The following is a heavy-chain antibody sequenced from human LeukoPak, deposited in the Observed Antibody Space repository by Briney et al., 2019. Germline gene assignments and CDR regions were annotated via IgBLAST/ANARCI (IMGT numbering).Heavy chain of an antibody. CDR3: AKGRYFDWLLGTDAFDI. CDR2: ISWNSGSI. J-gene: IGHJ3*02. V-gene: IGHV3-9*01. D-gene: IGHD3-9*01. CDR1: GFTFDDYA. Sequence: GGSLRLSCAASGFTFDDYAMHWVRQAPGKGLEWVSGISWNSGSIGYADSVKGRFTISRDNAKSSLYLQMNSLRAEDTALYYCAKGRYFDWLLGTDAFDIWGQGTMVTVSS.